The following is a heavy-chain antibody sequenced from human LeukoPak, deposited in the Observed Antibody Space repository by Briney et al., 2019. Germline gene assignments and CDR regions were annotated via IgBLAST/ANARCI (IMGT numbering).Heavy chain of an antibody. CDR2: IDHRGNT. CDR1: GYSISSTNW. Sequence: SETLSLTCAVSGYSISSTNWWNWVRQPPGKGLEWIGEIDHRGNTNYNPSLKSRVTISVDRSKNQFSLQLTSVTAADTAVYYCARGYGPGYWGRGTLVTVSA. D-gene: IGHD4-17*01. V-gene: IGHV4-4*02. CDR3: ARGYGPGY. J-gene: IGHJ4*02.